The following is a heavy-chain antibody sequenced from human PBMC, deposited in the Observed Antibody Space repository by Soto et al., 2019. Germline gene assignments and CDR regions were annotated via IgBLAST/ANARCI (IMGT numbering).Heavy chain of an antibody. CDR3: AKDLRVVVTAIFDY. Sequence: PGGALRLSCAASGFTFGDYAMHWVRPAPGKGLEWVSGISWNSGSIGYADSVKGRFTISRDNAKNSLYLQMNSLGAEDTALYYCAKDLRVVVTAIFDYWGQGTLVTVSS. CDR2: ISWNSGSI. V-gene: IGHV3-9*01. D-gene: IGHD2-21*02. J-gene: IGHJ4*02. CDR1: GFTFGDYA.